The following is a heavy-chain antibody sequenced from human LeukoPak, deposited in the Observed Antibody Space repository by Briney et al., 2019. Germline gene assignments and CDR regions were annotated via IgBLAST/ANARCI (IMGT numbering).Heavy chain of an antibody. J-gene: IGHJ4*02. Sequence: GASVKVSCXASGYTFTGYYMHWVRQAPGQGLEWMGRINPNSGGTNYAQKFQGRVTMTTDTSISTAYMELSRLRSDDTAVYYCARDHPVGATRIEIDYWGQGTLVTVSS. CDR2: INPNSGGT. D-gene: IGHD1-26*01. CDR1: GYTFTGYY. CDR3: ARDHPVGATRIEIDY. V-gene: IGHV1-2*06.